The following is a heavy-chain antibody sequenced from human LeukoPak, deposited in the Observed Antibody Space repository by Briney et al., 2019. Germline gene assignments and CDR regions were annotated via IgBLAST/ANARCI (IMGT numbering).Heavy chain of an antibody. Sequence: ASVKVSCKASGYTFTGYYMHWVRQAPGQGLEWMGWINPNSGGTNYAQKFQGGVTMTRDTSISTAYMELSRLRSDDTAVYYCARDRAMVTYWFGPWGQGTLVTVSS. CDR2: INPNSGGT. V-gene: IGHV1-2*02. CDR1: GYTFTGYY. J-gene: IGHJ5*02. CDR3: ARDRAMVTYWFGP. D-gene: IGHD5-18*01.